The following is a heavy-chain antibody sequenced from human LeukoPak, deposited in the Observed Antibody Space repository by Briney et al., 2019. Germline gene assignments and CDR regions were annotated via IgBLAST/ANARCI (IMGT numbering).Heavy chain of an antibody. Sequence: ASVKVSCKVSGYTVTELSMRWVRQAPGQGLEWMGWINPNSGGTNYAQKFQGRVTMTRDKSIRTAYMELSRLTSDDTAVYYCARGRRSSWYFPYYYYYYMDVWGKGTTVTVSS. J-gene: IGHJ6*03. CDR3: ARGRRSSWYFPYYYYYYMDV. CDR2: INPNSGGT. CDR1: GYTVTELS. V-gene: IGHV1-2*02. D-gene: IGHD6-13*01.